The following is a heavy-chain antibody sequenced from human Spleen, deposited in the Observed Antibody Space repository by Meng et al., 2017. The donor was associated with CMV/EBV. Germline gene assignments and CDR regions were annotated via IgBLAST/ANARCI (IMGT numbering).Heavy chain of an antibody. J-gene: IGHJ5*02. CDR3: AVDHLGEFDP. D-gene: IGHD3-16*01. CDR2: IYSGGNT. V-gene: IGHV3-53*01. Sequence: GESLKISCAASGFTVTTNHMSWVRQATGKGLEWVSAIYSGGNTYYADSVKGRFTISRDNSKNTLFLQMNGLRAEDTAVYYCAVDHLGEFDPWGQGTLVTVSS. CDR1: GFTVTTNH.